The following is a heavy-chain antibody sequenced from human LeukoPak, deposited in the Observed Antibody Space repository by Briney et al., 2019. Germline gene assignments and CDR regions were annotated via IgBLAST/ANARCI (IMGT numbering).Heavy chain of an antibody. Sequence: GGSLRLSCAASGFTFSSYGMSWVRQAPGKGLEWVSAISGSGGSTYYADSVKGRFTISRDNSKNTLYLQMNSLRVEDTAVYYCATLPYYYDSSGSYYFDYWGQGTLVTVSS. CDR1: GFTFSSYG. D-gene: IGHD3-22*01. CDR3: ATLPYYYDSSGSYYFDY. J-gene: IGHJ4*02. CDR2: ISGSGGST. V-gene: IGHV3-23*01.